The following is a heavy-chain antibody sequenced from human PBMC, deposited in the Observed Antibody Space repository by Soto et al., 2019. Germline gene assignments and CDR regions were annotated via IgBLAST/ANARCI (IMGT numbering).Heavy chain of an antibody. CDR3: ARSSLYCSSTSCYTQALIPTY. V-gene: IGHV3-33*01. CDR2: IWYDGSNK. J-gene: IGHJ4*02. CDR1: GFTFSSYG. Sequence: QVQLVESGGGVVQPGRSLRLSCAASGFTFSSYGMHWVRQAPGKGLEWVAVIWYDGSNKYYADSVKGRFTISRDNSKNTLYLQMNSLRAEDTAVYYCARSSLYCSSTSCYTQALIPTYWGQGTLVTVSS. D-gene: IGHD2-2*02.